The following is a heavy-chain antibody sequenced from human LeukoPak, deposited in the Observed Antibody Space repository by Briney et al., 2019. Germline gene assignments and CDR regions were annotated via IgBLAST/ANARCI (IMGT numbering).Heavy chain of an antibody. V-gene: IGHV1-69*04. CDR3: VRDEDYIYDY. Sequence: ASVKVSCKASGGTFSSYAISWVRQAPGQGLEWMGRIIPILGIANYAQKFQGRVTITADKSTSTAYMELSSLRSEDTAVYYCVRDEDYIYDYWGQGTLVTVSS. CDR2: IIPILGIA. J-gene: IGHJ4*02. D-gene: IGHD4-11*01. CDR1: GGTFSSYA.